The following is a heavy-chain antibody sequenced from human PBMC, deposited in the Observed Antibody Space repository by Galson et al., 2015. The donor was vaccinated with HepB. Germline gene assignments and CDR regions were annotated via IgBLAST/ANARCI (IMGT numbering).Heavy chain of an antibody. V-gene: IGHV3-23*01. CDR2: IYPDGHIT. CDR1: GLTFTNYA. J-gene: IGHJ4*02. CDR3: AKDFCRADNCDPFDY. Sequence: SLRLSCAASGLTFTNYAMSWVRQAPGKGLGWVSGIYPDGHITYYADSVKGRFTISRDDSKNTVYLQMNSVRVEDTAVYFCAKDFCRADNCDPFDYWGQGTLVTVSS. D-gene: IGHD1-20*01.